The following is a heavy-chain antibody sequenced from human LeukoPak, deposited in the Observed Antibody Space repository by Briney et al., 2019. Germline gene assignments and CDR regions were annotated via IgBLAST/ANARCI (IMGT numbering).Heavy chain of an antibody. CDR1: GGSISSYY. D-gene: IGHD3-9*01. J-gene: IGHJ6*03. CDR3: ARVGYYDILTGYYYYYYMDV. V-gene: IGHV4-59*12. CDR2: IYYSGST. Sequence: SETLSLTCTVSGGSISSYYWSWIRQPPGKGLEWIGYIYYSGSTNYNPSLKSRVTISVDTSKNQFSLKLSSVTAADTAVYYCARVGYYDILTGYYYYYYMDVWGKGTTVTVSS.